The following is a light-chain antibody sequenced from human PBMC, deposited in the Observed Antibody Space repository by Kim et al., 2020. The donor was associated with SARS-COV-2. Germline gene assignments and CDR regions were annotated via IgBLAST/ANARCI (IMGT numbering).Light chain of an antibody. CDR1: QRISSNY. CDR2: VAS. CDR3: QQYGDSVRT. Sequence: EIVLTQSPGTLSSSPGERATLSCRASQRISSNYLAWYQQKPGQAPRLLIYVASSRAPGIPDRFSGSGSGTDFTLTISRLEPEDFAVYYCQQYGDSVRTFGQGTKVDIK. V-gene: IGKV3-20*01. J-gene: IGKJ1*01.